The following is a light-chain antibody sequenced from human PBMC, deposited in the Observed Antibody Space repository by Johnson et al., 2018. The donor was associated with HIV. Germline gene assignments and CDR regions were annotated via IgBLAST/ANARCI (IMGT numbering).Light chain of an antibody. CDR2: DNH. Sequence: QSVLTQPPSVSAAPGQRVTISCSGGIANIGNNSVSWYQQVPGTAPKLLISDNHRRPSGIPDRFSGSKSGTSATLGITGLLTGDEADYYCRIWDSTLSAYVFGTGAKVTVL. V-gene: IGLV1-51*01. CDR1: IANIGNNS. J-gene: IGLJ1*01. CDR3: RIWDSTLSAYV.